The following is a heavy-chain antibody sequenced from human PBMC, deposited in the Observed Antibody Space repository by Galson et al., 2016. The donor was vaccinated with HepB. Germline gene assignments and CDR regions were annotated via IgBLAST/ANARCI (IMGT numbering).Heavy chain of an antibody. CDR1: GFTFTTFG. CDR2: ISYDGSTK. D-gene: IGHD5/OR15-5a*01. V-gene: IGHV3-33*01. CDR3: ARGFGSFYEAFDV. J-gene: IGHJ3*01. Sequence: SLRLSCAASGFTFTTFGMHWVRQPLGKGLEWVALISYDGSTKYYADSVKGRFTISRDNFKNTLFIQMHSVRADDTAVYYCARGFGSFYEAFDVWGQGTLVVVSS.